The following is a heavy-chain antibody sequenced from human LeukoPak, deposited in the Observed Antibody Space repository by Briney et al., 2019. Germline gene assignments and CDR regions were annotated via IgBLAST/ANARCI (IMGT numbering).Heavy chain of an antibody. Sequence: PSETLSLTCTVSGGSISTYYYSWIRQPAGKGLEWIGRIYSRGSTNYNPSLKSRVTMSVETSKNQFSLILSSVTASDTAVYYCARKNSGGWYFDYWGQGTLVTVSS. CDR2: IYSRGST. CDR1: GGSISTYY. J-gene: IGHJ4*02. CDR3: ARKNSGGWYFDY. V-gene: IGHV4-4*07. D-gene: IGHD6-19*01.